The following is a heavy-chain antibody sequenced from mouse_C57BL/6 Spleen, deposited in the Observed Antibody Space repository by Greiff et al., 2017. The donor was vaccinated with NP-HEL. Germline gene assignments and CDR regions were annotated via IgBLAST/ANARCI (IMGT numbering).Heavy chain of an antibody. J-gene: IGHJ2*01. CDR1: GYTFTSSW. Sequence: VQLQESGAELAKPGASVKLSCKASGYTFTSSWMHWVKQRPGQGLEWIGYINPSSGYTKYNQQLKDKATLTADKSSSTDYMQLSSLTYEDAAVYYCARKDGSSPYYFDYWGQGTTLTVSS. CDR2: INPSSGYT. V-gene: IGHV1-7*01. D-gene: IGHD1-1*01. CDR3: ARKDGSSPYYFDY.